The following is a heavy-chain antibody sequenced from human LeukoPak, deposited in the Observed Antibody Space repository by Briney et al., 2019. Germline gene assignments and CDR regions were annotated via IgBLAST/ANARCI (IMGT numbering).Heavy chain of an antibody. Sequence: GASVKVSCKASGGTFSSYAISWVRQAPGQGLEWMGRIIPILGIANYAQKFQGRVTITADKSTSTAYMELSSLRSEDTAVYYCARDAIECCSSTSCYRCYYCYGMDVWGQGTTVTVSS. D-gene: IGHD2-2*01. CDR2: IIPILGIA. V-gene: IGHV1-69*04. CDR3: ARDAIECCSSTSCYRCYYCYGMDV. CDR1: GGTFSSYA. J-gene: IGHJ6*02.